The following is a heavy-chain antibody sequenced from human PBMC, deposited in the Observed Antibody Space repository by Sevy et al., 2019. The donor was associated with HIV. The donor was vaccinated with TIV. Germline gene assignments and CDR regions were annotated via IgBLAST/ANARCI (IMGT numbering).Heavy chain of an antibody. D-gene: IGHD2-2*01. Sequence: GGSLRLSCATSGFIFSNYAMCWVRQAPGKGLEWVSDISGSGGTTYYADAVRGRFTISRDNSKNTLYLQMDSLRAEDTAVYYCAKLQSGDCSRTSCRDYYFDSWGQGTLVTVSS. V-gene: IGHV3-23*01. CDR1: GFIFSNYA. J-gene: IGHJ4*02. CDR3: AKLQSGDCSRTSCRDYYFDS. CDR2: ISGSGGTT.